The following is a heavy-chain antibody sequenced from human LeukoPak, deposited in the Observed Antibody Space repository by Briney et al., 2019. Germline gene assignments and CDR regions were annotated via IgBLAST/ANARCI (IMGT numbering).Heavy chain of an antibody. V-gene: IGHV3-15*01. D-gene: IGHD3-22*01. Sequence: GGSLRLSCAASGFTFSNAWMSWVRQAPGKGLEWVGRIKSKTDGGTTDYAAPVKGRFTISRDDSKNTLYLHMNSLKTEDTAVYYCTTRRDSSRAFDIWGQGTMVTVSS. CDR1: GFTFSNAW. J-gene: IGHJ3*02. CDR2: IKSKTDGGTT. CDR3: TTRRDSSRAFDI.